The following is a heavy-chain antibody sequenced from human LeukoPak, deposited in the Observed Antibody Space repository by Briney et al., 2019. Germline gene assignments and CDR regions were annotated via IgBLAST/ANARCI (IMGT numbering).Heavy chain of an antibody. CDR2: LSGSGGST. J-gene: IGHJ4*02. CDR3: ARGGGLTGRSHFDY. V-gene: IGHV3-23*01. Sequence: GGSLRLSCAASGFTFSSYAMSWVRQAPGKGLEWVSALSGSGGSTYYANSVKGRFTISRDNSKNTLYLQMNSLRAEDTAVYYCARGGGLTGRSHFDYWGQGTLVTVSS. D-gene: IGHD1-14*01. CDR1: GFTFSSYA.